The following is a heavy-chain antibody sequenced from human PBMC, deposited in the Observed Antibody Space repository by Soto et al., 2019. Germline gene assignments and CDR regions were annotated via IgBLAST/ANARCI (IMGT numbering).Heavy chain of an antibody. Sequence: SETLSLTCAVSGGSISSGGYSWSWIRQPPGKGLEWIGYIYHSGSTYYNPSLKSRVTISVDRSKNQFSLKLSSVTAADTAVYYCATGENYYDSSGYYYPAEYFQHWGQGTLVTVSS. CDR1: GGSISSGGYS. V-gene: IGHV4-30-2*01. D-gene: IGHD3-22*01. CDR2: IYHSGST. J-gene: IGHJ1*01. CDR3: ATGENYYDSSGYYYPAEYFQH.